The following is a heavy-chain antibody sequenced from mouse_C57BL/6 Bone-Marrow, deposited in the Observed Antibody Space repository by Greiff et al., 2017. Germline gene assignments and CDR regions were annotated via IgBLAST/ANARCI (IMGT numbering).Heavy chain of an antibody. J-gene: IGHJ1*03. Sequence: EVQLQESGPGMVKPSQSLSLTCTVTGYSITSGYDWHWIRHFPGNKLEWMGYISYSGSTNYNPSLKNRISITHDTSKNHFFLKLNSVTTEDTATYYCSRDPYYYGSSYWYFDVWGTGTTVTVSS. CDR2: ISYSGST. CDR3: SRDPYYYGSSYWYFDV. CDR1: GYSITSGYD. V-gene: IGHV3-1*01. D-gene: IGHD1-1*01.